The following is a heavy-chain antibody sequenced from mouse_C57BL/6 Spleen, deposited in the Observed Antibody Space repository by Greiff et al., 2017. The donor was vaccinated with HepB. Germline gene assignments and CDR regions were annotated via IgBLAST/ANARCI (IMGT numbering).Heavy chain of an antibody. Sequence: QVQLQQPGAELVKPGASVKVSCKASGYTFTSYWMHWVKQRPGQGLEWIGEIDPSDSYTNYNQKFKGKSTLTVDKSSSTAYMQLSSLTSEDSAVYYCARTPRMYYYAMDYWGQGTSVTVSS. CDR3: ARTPRMYYYAMDY. V-gene: IGHV1-69*01. J-gene: IGHJ4*01. CDR1: GYTFTSYW. CDR2: IDPSDSYT.